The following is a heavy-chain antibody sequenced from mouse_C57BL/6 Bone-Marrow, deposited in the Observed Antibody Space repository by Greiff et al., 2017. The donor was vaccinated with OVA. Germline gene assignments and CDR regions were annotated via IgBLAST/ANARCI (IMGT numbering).Heavy chain of an antibody. CDR1: GYTFTSYW. J-gene: IGHJ3*01. D-gene: IGHD2-3*01. V-gene: IGHV1-69*01. CDR3: AREGGYYPFAY. CDR2: IDPSDSYT. Sequence: QVQLQQPGAELVMPGASVKLSCKASGYTFTSYWMHWVKQRPGQGLEWIGEIDPSDSYTNYNQKFKGKSTLPVDKSSSTADMQLSSLASEDSAVYYCAREGGYYPFAYWGQGTLVTVSA.